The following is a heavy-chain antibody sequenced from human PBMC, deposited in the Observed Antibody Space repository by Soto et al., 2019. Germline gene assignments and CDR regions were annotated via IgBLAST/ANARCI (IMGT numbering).Heavy chain of an antibody. CDR1: SGSISSSNW. V-gene: IGHV4-4*02. Sequence: SETLSLTCAVSSGSISSSNWWSWVRQPPGKGLEWIGEIYHSGSTNYNPSLKSRVTISVDKSKNQFSLKLSSVTAADTAVYYCARDKISREGNNSGYDWESYYYYMDVWGKGTTVTVSS. CDR3: ARDKISREGNNSGYDWESYYYYMDV. D-gene: IGHD5-12*01. CDR2: IYHSGST. J-gene: IGHJ6*03.